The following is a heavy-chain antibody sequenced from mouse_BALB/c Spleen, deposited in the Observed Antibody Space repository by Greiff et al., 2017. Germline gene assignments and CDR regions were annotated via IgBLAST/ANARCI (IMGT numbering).Heavy chain of an antibody. V-gene: IGHV5-6-5*01. J-gene: IGHJ4*01. D-gene: IGHD1-1*01. CDR2: ISSGGST. Sequence: EVKVVESGGGLVKPGGSLKLSCAASGFTFSSYAMSWVRQTPEKRLEWVASISSGGSTYYPDSVKGRFTISRDNARNILYLQMSSLRSEDTAMYYYTRTSYYDGYAMDYWGQGTSVTVSS. CDR1: GFTFSSYA. CDR3: TRTSYYDGYAMDY.